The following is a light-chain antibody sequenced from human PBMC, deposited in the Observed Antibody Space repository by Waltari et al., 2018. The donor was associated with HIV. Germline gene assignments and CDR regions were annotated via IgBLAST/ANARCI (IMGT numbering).Light chain of an antibody. J-gene: IGLJ2*01. V-gene: IGLV2-11*01. CDR3: CSYADNYPVV. Sequence: QSALTQPRPVSGSPGQSVTISCTGTSSDVGGYNYAPWYQQHPGKAPKFMIYDVNKRPSGVPDRFSGSKSGNTASLTISGLQAEDEADYYCCSYADNYPVVFGGGTKLTVL. CDR2: DVN. CDR1: SSDVGGYNY.